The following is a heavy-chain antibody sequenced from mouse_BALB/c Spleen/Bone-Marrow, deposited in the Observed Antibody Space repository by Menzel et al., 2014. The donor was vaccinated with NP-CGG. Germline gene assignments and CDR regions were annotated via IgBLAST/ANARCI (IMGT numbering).Heavy chain of an antibody. J-gene: IGHJ3*01. Sequence: LVESGAELVKPGASVKLSCTASGFNIKDTYMNWVKQRPEQGLEWIGRIDPANGNTKYDQKFKDKATITADKSSSTAYLQLSSLTSEDTAVYYCARMGLFAYWGQGTPVTVSA. D-gene: IGHD2-3*01. V-gene: IGHV14-3*02. CDR3: ARMGLFAY. CDR1: GFNIKDTY. CDR2: IDPANGNT.